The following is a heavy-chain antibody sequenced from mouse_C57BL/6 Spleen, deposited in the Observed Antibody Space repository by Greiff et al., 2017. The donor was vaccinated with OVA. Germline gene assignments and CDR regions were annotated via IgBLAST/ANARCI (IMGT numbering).Heavy chain of an antibody. CDR3: ARDYYGENYFDY. CDR2: IDPANGNT. CDR1: GFYIKNTY. V-gene: IGHV14-3*01. D-gene: IGHD1-1*01. J-gene: IGHJ2*01. Sequence: EVQLQQSVAELVRPGASVKLSCTASGFYIKNTYMHWVKQRPEQGLEWIGRIDPANGNTKYAPKFQGKATITADTSSNTAYLQLSSLTSEDTAIYYCARDYYGENYFDYWGQGTTLTVSS.